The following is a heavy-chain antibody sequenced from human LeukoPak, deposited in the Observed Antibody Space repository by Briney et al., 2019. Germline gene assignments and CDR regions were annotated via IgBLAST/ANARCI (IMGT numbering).Heavy chain of an antibody. CDR1: GYSISSGYY. Sequence: KPSETLSLTCTVSGYSISSGYYWGWIRQPPGKGLEWIGSIYHSGSTYYNPSLKSRVTISVDTSKNQFSLKLSSVTAADTAVYYCARGQLGATDAFDIWGQGTMVTVSS. CDR2: IYHSGST. V-gene: IGHV4-38-2*02. D-gene: IGHD1-26*01. J-gene: IGHJ3*02. CDR3: ARGQLGATDAFDI.